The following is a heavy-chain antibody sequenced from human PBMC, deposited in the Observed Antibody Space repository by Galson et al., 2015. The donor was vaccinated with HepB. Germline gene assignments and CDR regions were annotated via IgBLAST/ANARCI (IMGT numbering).Heavy chain of an antibody. CDR2: ISSSSSYI. J-gene: IGHJ6*03. CDR3: AMGWASFLPGYYYMDV. D-gene: IGHD3-3*02. CDR1: GFTFSSNN. V-gene: IGHV3-21*01. Sequence: SLRLSCAASGFTFSSNNMNWVRQAPGKGLEWVSSISSSSSYIYYADSVKGRFTISRDNAKNSLYLQMNSLRAEDTAVYYCAMGWASFLPGYYYMDVWGKGTTVTVSS.